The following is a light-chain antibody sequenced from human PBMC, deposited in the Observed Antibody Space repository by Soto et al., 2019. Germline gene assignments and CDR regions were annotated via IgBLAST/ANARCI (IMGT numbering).Light chain of an antibody. CDR2: GAS. CDR1: QSVSSSY. V-gene: IGKV3-20*01. CDR3: QHSRA. Sequence: EIVLTQSPGTLSLSPGERATLSCRARQSVSSSYLAWYQQKPGQAPRLLIYGASSSATGIPDTFSGSGSGTDFTLIISRLEPEDFAVYYCQHSRAFGQGTKLEIK. J-gene: IGKJ2*01.